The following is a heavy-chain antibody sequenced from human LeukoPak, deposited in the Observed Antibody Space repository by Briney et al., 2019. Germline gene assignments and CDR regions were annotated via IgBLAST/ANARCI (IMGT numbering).Heavy chain of an antibody. D-gene: IGHD2-8*01. J-gene: IGHJ3*02. CDR2: IYHSGNT. CDR1: GGSISSSNYY. CDR3: ARDAVYAGAFDI. Sequence: SETLSLTCAVSGGSISSSNYYWGWIRQPPGKGLEWIASIYHSGNTYYNPSLKSRVTISVDTSKTQFSLKLSSVTAADTAVYYCARDAVYAGAFDIWGQGTMVTVSS. V-gene: IGHV4-39*07.